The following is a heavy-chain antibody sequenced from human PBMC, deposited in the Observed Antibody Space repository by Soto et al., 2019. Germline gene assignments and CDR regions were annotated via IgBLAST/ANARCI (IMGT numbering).Heavy chain of an antibody. Sequence: SETLSLTCAVSGYSISSSNWWGWIRQPPGKGLEWIGYIYYSGTTYYNPSLKSRVTMSVDTSKNQFSLKLSSVTAVDTAVYFCATSRPTGGPLDSLFRGFDSWGQGTVVTVSS. J-gene: IGHJ5*01. CDR2: IYYSGTT. V-gene: IGHV4-28*01. CDR1: GYSISSSNW. CDR3: ATSRPTGGPLDSLFRGFDS. D-gene: IGHD3-3*01.